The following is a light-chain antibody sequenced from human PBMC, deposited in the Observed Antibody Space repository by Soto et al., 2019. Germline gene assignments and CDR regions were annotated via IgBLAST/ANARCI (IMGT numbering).Light chain of an antibody. Sequence: QSALTQPASVSGSPGQSITISCTGTSSDVGTYNIVSWYQQHPGKAPKLIIYEVTKRPSGVSNRFSGSKSGNTASLTIPGLQAEDVADYHCCSFAGTSTYVFGSGTKVTVL. CDR3: CSFAGTSTYV. CDR1: SSDVGTYNI. V-gene: IGLV2-23*02. J-gene: IGLJ1*01. CDR2: EVT.